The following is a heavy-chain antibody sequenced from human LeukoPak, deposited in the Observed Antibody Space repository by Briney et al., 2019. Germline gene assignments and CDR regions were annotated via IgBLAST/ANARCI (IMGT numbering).Heavy chain of an antibody. Sequence: GGSLRLSCAASGFTFSSYGMHWVRQAPGKGLEWVAVILSDGSKEFYTDSVKGRFTISRDNSKNTLYLQMNSLRAEDTAVYYCARVDAALDYWGQGTLVTVSS. CDR1: GFTFSSYG. V-gene: IGHV3-33*01. D-gene: IGHD6-6*01. CDR3: ARVDAALDY. J-gene: IGHJ4*02. CDR2: ILSDGSKE.